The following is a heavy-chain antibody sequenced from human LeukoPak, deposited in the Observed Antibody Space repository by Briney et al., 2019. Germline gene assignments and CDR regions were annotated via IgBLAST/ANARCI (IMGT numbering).Heavy chain of an antibody. D-gene: IGHD3-22*01. CDR2: ISSSSSYI. CDR1: GFTFSSYS. J-gene: IGHJ5*02. CDR3: ARDSKIVTPNWFDP. V-gene: IGHV3-21*01. Sequence: GSLRLSCAASGFTFSSYSMNWVRQAPGKGLEWVSSISSSSSYIYYADSVKGRFTISRDNAKNSLYLQMNSLRAEDTAVYYCARDSKIVTPNWFDPWGQGTLVTVSS.